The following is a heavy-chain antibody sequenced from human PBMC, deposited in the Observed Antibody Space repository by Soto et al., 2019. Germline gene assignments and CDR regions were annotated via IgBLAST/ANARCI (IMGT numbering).Heavy chain of an antibody. D-gene: IGHD6-13*01. V-gene: IGHV4-30-4*01. CDR2: IYYSGST. Sequence: QVQLQESGPGLVKPSQTLSLTCTVSGGSISSGDYYWRWIRQPPGKGLEWIGYIYYSGSTYYNPSRKSRVTISVDTSKNLCSLKLSSVTAADTAVYYCASFSVGWAAGLDYWGQATLVTVSS. CDR3: ASFSVGWAAGLDY. J-gene: IGHJ4*02. CDR1: GGSISSGDYY.